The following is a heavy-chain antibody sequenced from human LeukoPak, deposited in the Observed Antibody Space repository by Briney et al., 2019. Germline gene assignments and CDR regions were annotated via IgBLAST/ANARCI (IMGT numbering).Heavy chain of an antibody. V-gene: IGHV3-48*01. CDR2: ISGNGASI. CDR3: AKEGGSGSYQIS. Sequence: PGGSLRLSCAASGLTFSTYSMNWVRQAPGKGLEWVSYISGNGASIYYADSVKGRFTISRDNAKNSLYLQMNSLRAEDTAVYYCAKEGGSGSYQISWGQGTLVTVSS. D-gene: IGHD3-10*01. CDR1: GLTFSTYS. J-gene: IGHJ5*02.